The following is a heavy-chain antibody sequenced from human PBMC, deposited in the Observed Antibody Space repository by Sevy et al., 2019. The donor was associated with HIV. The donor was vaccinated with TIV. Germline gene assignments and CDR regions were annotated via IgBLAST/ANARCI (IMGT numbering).Heavy chain of an antibody. Sequence: SETLSLTCIVSGDSISNPNYYWHWIRQPAGKGLEWIGRIYTSGSTNYNPSFKSRVTLSVDTSNDRFSLILTSVTAGDTAVYYCARNHRAIAGFDYWGQGTLVTVSS. CDR3: ARNHRAIAGFDY. V-gene: IGHV4-61*02. CDR2: IYTSGST. J-gene: IGHJ4*02. D-gene: IGHD6-19*01. CDR1: GDSISNPNYY.